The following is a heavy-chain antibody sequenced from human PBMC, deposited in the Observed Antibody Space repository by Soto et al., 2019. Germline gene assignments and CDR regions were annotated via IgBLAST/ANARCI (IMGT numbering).Heavy chain of an antibody. Sequence: ASVKVSCKVSGYTLTELSMHWVRQAPGKGLEWMGGFDPEDGETIYAQKFQGRVTMTEDTSTDTAYMELSSLRSEDTAVYYCATGVYYGSGSYINWFDPWGQGTLVTVSS. V-gene: IGHV1-24*01. CDR2: FDPEDGET. D-gene: IGHD3-10*01. CDR1: GYTLTELS. CDR3: ATGVYYGSGSYINWFDP. J-gene: IGHJ5*02.